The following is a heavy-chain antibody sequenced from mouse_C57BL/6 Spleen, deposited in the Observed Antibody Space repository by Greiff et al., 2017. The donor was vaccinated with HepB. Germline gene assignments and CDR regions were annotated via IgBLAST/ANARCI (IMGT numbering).Heavy chain of an antibody. V-gene: IGHV1-82*01. CDR3: ARWDSNYLDY. Sequence: VQLQQSGPELVKPGASVKISCKASGYAFSSSWMNWVKQRPGKGLEWIGRIYPGDGDTNYNGKFKGKATLTADKSSSTAYMQLSSLTSEDSAVYFCARWDSNYLDYWGQGTTLTVSS. CDR2: IYPGDGDT. J-gene: IGHJ2*01. D-gene: IGHD2-5*01. CDR1: GYAFSSSW.